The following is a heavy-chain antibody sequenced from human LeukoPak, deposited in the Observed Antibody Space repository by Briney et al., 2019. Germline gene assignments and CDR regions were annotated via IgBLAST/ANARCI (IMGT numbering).Heavy chain of an antibody. CDR3: ARLRDSSGYYFDY. CDR2: IYHSGST. Sequence: SQTLSLTCTVSGGSISSGSYYWSWIRQPPGKGLEWIGYIYHSGSTYYNPSLKSRVTISVDRSKNQFSLKLSSVTAADTAVYYCARLRDSSGYYFDYWGQGTLVTVSS. J-gene: IGHJ4*02. CDR1: GGSISSGSYY. D-gene: IGHD3-22*01. V-gene: IGHV4-30-2*01.